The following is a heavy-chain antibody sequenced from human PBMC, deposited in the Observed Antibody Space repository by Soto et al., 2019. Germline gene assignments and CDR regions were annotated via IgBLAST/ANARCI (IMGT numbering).Heavy chain of an antibody. CDR1: GFTFTRYS. CDR2: ISSTTNYI. V-gene: IGHV3-21*06. J-gene: IGHJ4*02. Sequence: PGGSLRLSCAASGFTFTRYSMNWVRQAPGKGLEWVSSISSTTNYIYYGDSMKGRFTISRDNAKNSLYLEMNSLRAEDTAVYYCARESEDLTSNFDYWGQGALVTVSS. CDR3: ARESEDLTSNFDY.